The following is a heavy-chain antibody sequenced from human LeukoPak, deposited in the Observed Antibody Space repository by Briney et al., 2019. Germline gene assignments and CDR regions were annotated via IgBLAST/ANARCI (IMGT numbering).Heavy chain of an antibody. J-gene: IGHJ4*02. D-gene: IGHD1-7*01. Sequence: SETLSLTCTVSGGSISSGGYYWSWIRQHPGKGLEWIGYIYYSGSTYYNPSLKSRVTISVDTSKNQFSLKLSSVTAADTAVYYCARERTGTSDFDYWGQGTLVTASS. V-gene: IGHV4-31*03. CDR3: ARERTGTSDFDY. CDR2: IYYSGST. CDR1: GGSISSGGYY.